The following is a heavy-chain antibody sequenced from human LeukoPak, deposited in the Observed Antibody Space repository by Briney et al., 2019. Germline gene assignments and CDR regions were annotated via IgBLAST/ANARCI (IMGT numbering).Heavy chain of an antibody. CDR1: GGTFSSYA. J-gene: IGHJ6*02. CDR3: ARDHGSIVTRQLYYYYYGMDV. Sequence: ASVKVSCKASGGTFSSYAISWVRQAPGQGLEWMGRIIPILGIANYAQKFQGRVTITADKSTSTAYMELSSLRSEDTAVYYCARDHGSIVTRQLYYYYYGMDVWGQGTTVTVSS. V-gene: IGHV1-69*04. CDR2: IIPILGIA. D-gene: IGHD1-26*01.